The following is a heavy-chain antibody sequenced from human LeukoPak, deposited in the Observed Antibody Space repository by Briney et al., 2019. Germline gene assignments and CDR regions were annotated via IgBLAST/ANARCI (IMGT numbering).Heavy chain of an antibody. CDR2: IDTSGST. D-gene: IGHD4-23*01. J-gene: IGHJ6*03. V-gene: IGHV4-4*09. Sequence: SETLSLTCTVSGGSISSYYCSWIRQPPGRGLEWIGYIDTSGSTNYNPSLKSRVTISVDTPKTQFSLRLTSVTAADTAVYYCARQTPYYSYMDVWGKGTTVTVSS. CDR3: ARQTPYYSYMDV. CDR1: GGSISSYY.